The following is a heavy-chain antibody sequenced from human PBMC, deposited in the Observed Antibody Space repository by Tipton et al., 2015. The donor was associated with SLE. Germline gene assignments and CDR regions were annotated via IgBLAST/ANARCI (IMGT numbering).Heavy chain of an antibody. V-gene: IGHV4-34*01. D-gene: IGHD3-16*01. Sequence: TLSLTCAVYTGSLSTYSWSWIRQPPGKGLEWIGEINLGGSTNYNPSLKTRLTLSVDASKNQFSLKLISVTAADTAVYYCARSYDYLSGRGAFHIWGQGTMVTVSS. CDR3: ARSYDYLSGRGAFHI. CDR2: INLGGST. CDR1: TGSLSTYS. J-gene: IGHJ3*02.